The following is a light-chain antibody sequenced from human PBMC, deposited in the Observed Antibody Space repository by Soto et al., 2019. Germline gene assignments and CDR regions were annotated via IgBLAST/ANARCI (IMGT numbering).Light chain of an antibody. Sequence: MTQSPSTLSASIGDRVTMTCRASQSINNRLAWYQQMPGKVPNLLIYDASSLESGVPSRFRGSGSETEFTLTISSLQPDDLGTYYCQHYGYVWTFGQGTKVDIK. CDR3: QHYGYVWT. CDR2: DAS. CDR1: QSINNR. J-gene: IGKJ1*01. V-gene: IGKV1-5*01.